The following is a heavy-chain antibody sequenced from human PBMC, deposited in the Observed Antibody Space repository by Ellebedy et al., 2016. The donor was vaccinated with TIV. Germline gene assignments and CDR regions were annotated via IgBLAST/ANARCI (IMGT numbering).Heavy chain of an antibody. CDR1: GFTFNDHY. D-gene: IGHD3-16*01. J-gene: IGHJ4*02. CDR3: EINRLRLGNNPYS. CDR2: ISSSSYYT. Sequence: GGSLRLSCVGSGFTFNDHYMGWIRQAPGKGLEWVSYISSSSYYTNYADSVKGRFTISRDNAKNSLYLQMNSLRAEDTAVYYCEINRLRLGNNPYSWGQGTLVTVSS. V-gene: IGHV3-11*06.